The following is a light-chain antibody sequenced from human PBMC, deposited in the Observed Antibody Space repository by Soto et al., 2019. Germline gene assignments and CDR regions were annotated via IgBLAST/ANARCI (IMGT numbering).Light chain of an antibody. CDR3: QQYYSYPRT. J-gene: IGKJ1*01. V-gene: IGKV1-8*01. Sequence: AIRMTQSPSSLSASTGDRVTITCRASQGISSYLAWYQQKPGKAPKLLIYAASTLQSGVPLRVSGSGSGTDFTLTISCLQSEDFATYCCQQYYSYPRTFGQGTKVEIK. CDR2: AAS. CDR1: QGISSY.